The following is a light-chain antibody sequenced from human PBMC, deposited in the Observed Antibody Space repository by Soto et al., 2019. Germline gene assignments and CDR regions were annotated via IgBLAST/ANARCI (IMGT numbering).Light chain of an antibody. V-gene: IGKV3-15*01. J-gene: IGKJ4*01. CDR2: GAS. CDR3: QQDYNWRPT. Sequence: EIVMTQSPATLSVSPGERATLSCRASQSVSSNLAWYQQKPGQAPRLLIYGASTRATGIPARFSGSGSGTEFTLTISGLQSEDFAVYYCQQDYNWRPTFGRGTKVEVK. CDR1: QSVSSN.